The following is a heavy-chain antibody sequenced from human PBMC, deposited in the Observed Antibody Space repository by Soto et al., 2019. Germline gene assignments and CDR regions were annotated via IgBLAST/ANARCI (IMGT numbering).Heavy chain of an antibody. Sequence: GGSLRLSCATSGLTFSNYAMIWVRQAPGGGLEWVSSMSGSSSTTYYADSVRGRFTISRDRSKNTLYLQMSSLRAEDTALYYCAKNQERELPRVIDFWGQGTLVTVSS. CDR2: MSGSSSTT. CDR3: AKNQERELPRVIDF. V-gene: IGHV3-23*01. J-gene: IGHJ4*02. D-gene: IGHD1-7*01. CDR1: GLTFSNYA.